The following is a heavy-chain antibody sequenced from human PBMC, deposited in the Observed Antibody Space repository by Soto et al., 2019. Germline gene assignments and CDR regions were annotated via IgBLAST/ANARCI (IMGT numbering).Heavy chain of an antibody. CDR3: AHAYGGRSLY. CDR1: GFSLPTDRVG. CDR2: IYWDDTK. D-gene: IGHD1-26*01. Sequence: QITLKESGPTLVKPTQTLTLTCTFSGFSLPTDRVGVTWIRQAPGKALEWLAVIYWDDTKTYSPSLRSRLTITKATSKNQVALTLTDMDPVDAATYYCAHAYGGRSLYWGQGTLVTVSS. J-gene: IGHJ4*02. V-gene: IGHV2-5*02.